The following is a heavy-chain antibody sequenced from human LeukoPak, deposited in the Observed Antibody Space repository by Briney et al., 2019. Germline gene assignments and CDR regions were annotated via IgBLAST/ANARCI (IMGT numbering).Heavy chain of an antibody. D-gene: IGHD5-18*01. J-gene: IGHJ4*02. CDR1: GFSFSTYN. CDR3: VKGRRRGYAYGTLES. V-gene: IGHV3-21*04. Sequence: PGGSLRLSCAASGFSFSTYNMNWVRQAPGQRLEWVSSITSGSSYIYYADSVKGRFTISRDNNKNSLYLQMNGLRTDDTGLYYCVKGRRRGYAYGTLESWGQGTLVTVSS. CDR2: ITSGSSYI.